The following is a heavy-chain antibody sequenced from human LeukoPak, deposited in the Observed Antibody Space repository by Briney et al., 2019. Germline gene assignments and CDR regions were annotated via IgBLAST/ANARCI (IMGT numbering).Heavy chain of an antibody. J-gene: IGHJ4*02. CDR1: GGSISSYY. CDR2: IYYSGST. V-gene: IGHV4-59*08. Sequence: PSETLSLTCTVSGGSISSYYWSWIRQPPEKGLEWIGYIYYSGSTNYNPSLRSRVTISLDTSKNQFSLKLSSVTAADTAVYYCARKTGDLYYFDYWGQGTLVTVSS. D-gene: IGHD7-27*01. CDR3: ARKTGDLYYFDY.